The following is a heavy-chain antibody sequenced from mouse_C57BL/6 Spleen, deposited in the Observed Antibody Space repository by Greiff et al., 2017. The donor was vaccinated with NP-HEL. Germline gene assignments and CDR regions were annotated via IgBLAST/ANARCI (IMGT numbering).Heavy chain of an antibody. V-gene: IGHV5-9-1*02. Sequence: EVQVVESGEGLVKPGGSLKLSCAASGFTFSSYAMSWVRQTPEKRLEWVAYISSGGDYIYYADTVKGRFTISRDNARNTLYLQMSSLKSEDTAMYYCTRVITTVDFDYWGQGTTLTVSS. CDR3: TRVITTVDFDY. D-gene: IGHD1-1*01. J-gene: IGHJ2*01. CDR2: ISSGGDYI. CDR1: GFTFSSYA.